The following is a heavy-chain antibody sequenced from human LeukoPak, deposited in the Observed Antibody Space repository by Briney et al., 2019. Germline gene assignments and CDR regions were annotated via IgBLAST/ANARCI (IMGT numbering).Heavy chain of an antibody. CDR3: ARATLSSIAARVAFDI. J-gene: IGHJ3*02. CDR2: IIPIFGTA. CDR1: GGTFSSYA. Sequence: ASVTVSCKASGGTFSSYAISWVRQAPGQGLEWMGGIIPIFGTANYAQKFQGRVTITTDESTSTAYMELSSLRSEDTAVYYCARATLSSIAARVAFDIWGQGTMVTVSS. V-gene: IGHV1-69*05. D-gene: IGHD6-6*01.